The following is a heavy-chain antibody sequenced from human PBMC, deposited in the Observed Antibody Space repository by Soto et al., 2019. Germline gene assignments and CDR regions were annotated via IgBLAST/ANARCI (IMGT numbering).Heavy chain of an antibody. V-gene: IGHV4-59*01. J-gene: IGHJ5*02. CDR3: ARDLTIGGFFDP. CDR2: IYYTGRT. CDR1: GGSFSGYY. D-gene: IGHD3-10*01. Sequence: SETLSLTCAVYGGSFSGYYWTWIRQPPGKELEWIGYIYYTGRTNCNPSLKSRLTMSVDTSKNQFSLRLSSVTAADTAVYYCARDLTIGGFFDPWGQGTLVTVSS.